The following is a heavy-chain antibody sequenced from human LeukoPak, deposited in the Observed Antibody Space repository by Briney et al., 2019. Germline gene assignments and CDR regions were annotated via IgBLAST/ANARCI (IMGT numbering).Heavy chain of an antibody. CDR3: AKDGDECIDY. V-gene: IGHV3-30*04. Sequence: PGGSLRLSCAASGFTFSSYAMHWVRQAPGKGLEWVAVISYDGSNKYYADSVKGRFTISRDNSKNTLSLQLNSLRAEDTALYYCAKDGDECIDYWGPGTLVTVAS. CDR1: GFTFSSYA. J-gene: IGHJ4*02. CDR2: ISYDGSNK. D-gene: IGHD7-27*01.